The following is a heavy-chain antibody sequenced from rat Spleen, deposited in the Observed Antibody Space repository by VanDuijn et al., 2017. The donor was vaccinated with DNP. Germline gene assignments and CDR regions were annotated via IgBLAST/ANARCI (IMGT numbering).Heavy chain of an antibody. V-gene: IGHV5-25*01. D-gene: IGHD1-11*01. Sequence: EVQLVESGGGFLQPGRSMKLSCAASGFTFSNSDMAWVRQAPTKGLEWVASISGSGGSTYYPDSVKGRFTISRDNAKNTLYLQMNSLRSEDTATYYCARDEGSYYYAMDAWGQGTSVTVSS. J-gene: IGHJ4*01. CDR2: ISGSGGST. CDR1: GFTFSNSD. CDR3: ARDEGSYYYAMDA.